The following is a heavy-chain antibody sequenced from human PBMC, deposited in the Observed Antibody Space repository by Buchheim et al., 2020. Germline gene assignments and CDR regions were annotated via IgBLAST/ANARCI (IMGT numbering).Heavy chain of an antibody. Sequence: QVQLQQWGAGLLKPSETLSLTCAVYGGSFSGYYWSWIRQPPGKGLEWIGEINHSGSTNYNPSLKSRVTISVDTSNNKFSLKLSSVTAADTAVYYCARGLGIYSSSWYGMDVWGQGTT. CDR1: GGSFSGYY. CDR2: INHSGST. J-gene: IGHJ6*02. CDR3: ARGLGIYSSSWYGMDV. V-gene: IGHV4-34*01. D-gene: IGHD6-13*01.